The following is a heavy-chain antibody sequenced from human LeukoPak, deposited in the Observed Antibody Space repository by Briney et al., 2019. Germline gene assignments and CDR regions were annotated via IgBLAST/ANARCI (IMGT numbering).Heavy chain of an antibody. J-gene: IGHJ5*02. Sequence: GGSLRLSCAASGFTFSSYSMNWVRQAPGKGLEWVSSISSSSSYIYYADSVKGRFTISRDNAKNSLYLQMNSLRAEDTAVYYCARVYSRSWYGTSGETWGQGTLVTVSS. D-gene: IGHD6-13*01. CDR1: GFTFSSYS. V-gene: IGHV3-21*01. CDR2: ISSSSSYI. CDR3: ARVYSRSWYGTSGET.